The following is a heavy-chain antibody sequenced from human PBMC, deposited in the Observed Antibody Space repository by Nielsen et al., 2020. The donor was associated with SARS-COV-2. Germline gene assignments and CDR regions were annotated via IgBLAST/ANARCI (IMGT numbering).Heavy chain of an antibody. V-gene: IGHV3-9*01. D-gene: IGHD5-18*01. CDR1: GFTFADYA. CDR3: AKGYSYGYGGDYYYGMDV. CDR2: ISWNSGSI. Sequence: GGSLRLSCAASGFTFADYAMHWVRQAPGKGLEWVSGISWNSGSIGYADSVKGRFTISRDNAKNSLYLQMNSLRAEDTALYYCAKGYSYGYGGDYYYGMDVWGQGTTVTVSS. J-gene: IGHJ6*02.